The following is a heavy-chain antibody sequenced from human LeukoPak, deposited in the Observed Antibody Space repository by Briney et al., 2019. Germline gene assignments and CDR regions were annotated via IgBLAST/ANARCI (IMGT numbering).Heavy chain of an antibody. CDR1: GFTFSSYW. J-gene: IGHJ4*02. CDR3: ARDPTRRFDL. Sequence: PEGSLRLSCATSGFTFSSYWMTWVRQAPGKGLEWVASIVEDGSEAYYLDSVKGRFTFSRDNAKNSLYLQMNSLRGEDTAVYYCARDPTRRFDLWGQGTLVTVSS. V-gene: IGHV3-7*01. CDR2: IVEDGSEA.